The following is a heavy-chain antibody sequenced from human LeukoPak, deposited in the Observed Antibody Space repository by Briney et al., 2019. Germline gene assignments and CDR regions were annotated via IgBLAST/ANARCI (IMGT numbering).Heavy chain of an antibody. D-gene: IGHD3-16*01. Sequence: PGGSLRLSCAASGFTFSSYAMHWVRQAPGKGLEWVAVISYDGSNKYYADSVKGRFTISRDSSKNTLYLQMNSLRAEDTAVYYCARGPEGVFDYWGQGTLVTVSS. CDR2: ISYDGSNK. CDR3: ARGPEGVFDY. J-gene: IGHJ4*02. V-gene: IGHV3-30-3*01. CDR1: GFTFSSYA.